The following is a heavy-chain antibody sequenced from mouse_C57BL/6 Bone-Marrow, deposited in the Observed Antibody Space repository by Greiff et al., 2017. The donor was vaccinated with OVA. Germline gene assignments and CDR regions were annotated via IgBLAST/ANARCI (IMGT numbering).Heavy chain of an antibody. CDR3: AGIKDYYGSSSYYYAMDY. Sequence: QVTLKESGPGILQSSQTLSLTCSFSGFSLSTSGMGVSWIRQPSGKGLEWLAHIYWDDDKRYNPSLKRRLTISKDTSRNQVFLKITSVDTADTATYYCAGIKDYYGSSSYYYAMDYWGQGTSGTVSS. CDR2: IYWDDDK. J-gene: IGHJ4*01. CDR1: GFSLSTSGMG. D-gene: IGHD1-1*01. V-gene: IGHV8-12*01.